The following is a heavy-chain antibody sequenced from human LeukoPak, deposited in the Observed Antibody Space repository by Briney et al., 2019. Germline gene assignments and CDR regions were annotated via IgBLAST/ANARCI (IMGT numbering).Heavy chain of an antibody. V-gene: IGHV1-18*01. CDR2: ISAYNGNT. CDR1: GYTFTSYG. D-gene: IGHD5-18*01. J-gene: IGHJ6*03. Sequence: GASVKVSCKASGYTFTSYGISWVRQAPGQGLEWMGWISAYNGNTNYAQKLQGRVTMTTDTSTSTAYMELRSLRSDDTAVYYCAREGADTAMVTWFYYYYMDVWGKGTTVTVSS. CDR3: AREGADTAMVTWFYYYYMDV.